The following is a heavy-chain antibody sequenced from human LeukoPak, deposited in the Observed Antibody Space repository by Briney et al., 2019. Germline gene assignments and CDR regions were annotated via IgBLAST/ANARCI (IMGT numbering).Heavy chain of an antibody. J-gene: IGHJ6*04. V-gene: IGHV3-21*01. Sequence: GGSLRLSCAACGFTFSSYSMNWVGQAPGKGREWVSSISSSSRYIFYADSVKGGFTISRDNAKNSLYLQMNRQRGGDTAVYYCAELGITMIGGVWGKGTTVTISS. CDR3: AELGITMIGGV. D-gene: IGHD3-10*02. CDR2: ISSSSRYI. CDR1: GFTFSSYS.